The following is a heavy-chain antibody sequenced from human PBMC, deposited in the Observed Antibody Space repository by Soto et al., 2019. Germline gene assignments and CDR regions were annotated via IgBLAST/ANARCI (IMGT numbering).Heavy chain of an antibody. V-gene: IGHV4-39*01. Sequence: SETLSLTCTVSGGSISSSSYYWGWIRQPPGKGLEWIGSIYYSGSTYYNPSLKSRVTISVDTSKNQFSLKLSSVTAADTAVYYCARIGSYGGDYNFDYWGQGTLVTVSS. J-gene: IGHJ4*02. D-gene: IGHD4-17*01. CDR2: IYYSGST. CDR1: GGSISSSSYY. CDR3: ARIGSYGGDYNFDY.